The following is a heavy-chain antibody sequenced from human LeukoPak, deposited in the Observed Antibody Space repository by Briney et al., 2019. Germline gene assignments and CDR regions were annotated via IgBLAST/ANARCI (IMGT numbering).Heavy chain of an antibody. CDR3: AAGGFYDLLPY. J-gene: IGHJ4*02. D-gene: IGHD3-9*01. CDR2: FDPGDGAM. Sequence: GASVKVSCKVSGYNLTELSMHWVRQAPGKGLEWMGGFDPGDGAMVYAQRFQGRVNQTEDKSTDTVYMELSSLKSEDTAVYYCAAGGFYDLLPYWGQGTLVTVSS. CDR1: GYNLTELS. V-gene: IGHV1-24*01.